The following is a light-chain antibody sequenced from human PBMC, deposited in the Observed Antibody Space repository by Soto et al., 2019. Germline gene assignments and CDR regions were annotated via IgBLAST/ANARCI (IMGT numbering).Light chain of an antibody. CDR2: EVR. V-gene: IGLV2-14*01. J-gene: IGLJ2*01. CDR3: QSYDASLTGYVV. CDR1: MRDVRAYNL. Sequence: QSVLTWPASVAGSAGQSVTSACSGTMRDVRAYNLVSWYQQHPGTAPKLIIYEVRNRPSGISSRFSGSKSGTSASLSITGLQAEDEADYYAQSYDASLTGYVVIGGRTKVTGL.